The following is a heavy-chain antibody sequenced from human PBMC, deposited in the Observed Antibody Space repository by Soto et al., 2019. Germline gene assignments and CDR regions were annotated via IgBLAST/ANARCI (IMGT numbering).Heavy chain of an antibody. J-gene: IGHJ6*02. V-gene: IGHV4-59*01. CDR3: ARARAGYCSGGSCSPNYYYYGMDV. CDR2: IYYSGST. Sequence: SETLSLTCTVSGGSISSYYWSWIRQPPGKGLEWIGYIYYSGSTNYNPSLKSRVTISVDTSKNQFSLKLSSVTAADTAVYYCARARAGYCSGGSCSPNYYYYGMDVWGQGTTVTVSS. D-gene: IGHD2-15*01. CDR1: GGSISSYY.